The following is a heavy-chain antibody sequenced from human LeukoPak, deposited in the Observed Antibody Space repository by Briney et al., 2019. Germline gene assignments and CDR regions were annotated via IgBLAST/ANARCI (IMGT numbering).Heavy chain of an antibody. CDR2: IKYDASDE. J-gene: IGHJ4*02. D-gene: IGHD1-26*01. CDR3: ARGQSVGWEIGVCDF. CDR1: GVSFSDDA. V-gene: IGHV3-33*01. Sequence: GGSLRLSCAVSGVSFSDDAMHWVRQAPGKGLEWVGLIKYDASDEYYADSVKGRFTISRDDSRNTLYLQMTSLRAEDTAVYYCARGQSVGWEIGVCDFWGQGSLVTVAS.